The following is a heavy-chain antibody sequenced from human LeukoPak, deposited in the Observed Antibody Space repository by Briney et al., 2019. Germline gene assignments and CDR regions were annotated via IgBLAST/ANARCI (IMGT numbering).Heavy chain of an antibody. D-gene: IGHD3-3*01. CDR2: IRGSGGST. CDR3: ATYDFWSGYYYFDH. J-gene: IGHJ4*02. CDR1: GFTFSSYA. V-gene: IGHV3-23*01. Sequence: GGSLRLSCAASGFTFSSYAMSWVRQAPGKGLEWVSAIRGSGGSTYYADSVKGRFTISRDNSKNTLYLQMNSLRAEDTAVYYCATYDFWSGYYYFDHWGQGTLVTVSS.